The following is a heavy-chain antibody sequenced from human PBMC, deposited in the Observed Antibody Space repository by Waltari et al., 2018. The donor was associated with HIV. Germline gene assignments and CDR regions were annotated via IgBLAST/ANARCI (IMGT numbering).Heavy chain of an antibody. D-gene: IGHD3-22*01. CDR3: ARDHYDSSGYYQYYFDY. V-gene: IGHV1-69*01. Sequence: QVQLVQSGAEVKKPGSSVKVSCKASGGPFSSYAISWVRQAPGQGLEWMGGIIPIFGTANYAQKFQGRVTITADESTSTAYMELSSLRSEDTAVYYCARDHYDSSGYYQYYFDYWGQGTLVTVSS. CDR2: IIPIFGTA. CDR1: GGPFSSYA. J-gene: IGHJ4*02.